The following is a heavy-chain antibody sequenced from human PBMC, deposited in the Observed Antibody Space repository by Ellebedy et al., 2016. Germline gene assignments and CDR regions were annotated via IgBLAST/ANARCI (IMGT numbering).Heavy chain of an antibody. CDR1: GGSISSGGYS. CDR3: ARWTVVTPDY. D-gene: IGHD4-23*01. CDR2: IYHSGST. Sequence: LRLSXAVSGGSISSGGYSWSWIRQPPGKGLEWIGYIYHSGSTYYNPSLKSRVTISVDRSKNQFSLKLSSVTAADTAVYYCARWTVVTPDYWGQGTLVTVSS. V-gene: IGHV4-30-2*01. J-gene: IGHJ4*02.